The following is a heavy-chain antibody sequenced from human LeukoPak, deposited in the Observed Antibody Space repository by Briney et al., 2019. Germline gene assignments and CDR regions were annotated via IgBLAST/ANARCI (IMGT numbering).Heavy chain of an antibody. Sequence: SETLSLTCTVSGGSISGSSYYWGWIRQPPGKGLEWIGSIYYSGSTNYNPSLKSRVTISVDTSKNQFSLKLSSVTAADTAVYYCARRKTTSGYCSSTSCYFDYWGQGTLVTVSS. CDR3: ARRKTTSGYCSSTSCYFDY. CDR1: GGSISGSSYY. D-gene: IGHD2-2*01. J-gene: IGHJ4*02. V-gene: IGHV4-39*07. CDR2: IYYSGST.